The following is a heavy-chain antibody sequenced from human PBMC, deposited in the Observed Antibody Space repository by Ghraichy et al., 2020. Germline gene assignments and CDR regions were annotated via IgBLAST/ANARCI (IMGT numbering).Heavy chain of an antibody. CDR2: IIPIFGTA. CDR1: GGTFSSYA. Sequence: SVKVSCKASGGTFSSYAISWVRQAPGQGLEWMGGIIPIFGTANYAQKFQGRVTITADKSTSTAYMELSSLRSEDTAVYYCARDNELLEINWFDPWGQGTLVTVSS. D-gene: IGHD2-21*02. J-gene: IGHJ5*02. CDR3: ARDNELLEINWFDP. V-gene: IGHV1-69*06.